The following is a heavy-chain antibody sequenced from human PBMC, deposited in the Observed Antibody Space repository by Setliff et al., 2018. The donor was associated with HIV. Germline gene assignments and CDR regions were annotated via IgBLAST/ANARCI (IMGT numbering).Heavy chain of an antibody. V-gene: IGHV4-4*02. CDR3: ARGVGATPFFDY. CDR2: IYHSGTT. CDR1: GGSISSSSW. D-gene: IGHD1-26*01. Sequence: PSETLSLTCVVSGGSISSSSWRYWVRQPPGKGLEWVGEIYHSGTTNYNPSLKSRLTISLDRSNNQFSLKVSSVTAAYTSVYYCARGVGATPFFDYWGHGTLVTVSS. J-gene: IGHJ4*01.